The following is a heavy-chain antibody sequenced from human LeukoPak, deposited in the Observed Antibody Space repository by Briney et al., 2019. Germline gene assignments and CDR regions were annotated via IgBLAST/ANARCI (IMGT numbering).Heavy chain of an antibody. CDR1: GYTFTTYA. D-gene: IGHD6-13*01. CDR3: ARLVAAGGSGSFDP. CDR2: INTYTGNP. Sequence: ASVKVSCKASGYTFTTYAMNWVRQAPGQGLEWMGWINTYTGNPTYAQDFTGRFVFSLDTSVSTAYPQIYSLKAEDTAVNYCARLVAAGGSGSFDPWGQGTLVTVSS. V-gene: IGHV7-4-1*01. J-gene: IGHJ5*02.